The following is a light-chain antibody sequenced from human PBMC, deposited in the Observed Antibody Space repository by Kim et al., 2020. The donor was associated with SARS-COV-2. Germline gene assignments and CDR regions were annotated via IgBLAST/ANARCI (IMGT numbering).Light chain of an antibody. CDR3: QVWDSDSDHVV. Sequence: SYELTQPPSVSVAPGKTATLSCGGSNIGRKSVHWYQKNAGQAPILVIYYDGRRPSGIPERFSGSNSGNTATLTISRVEAGDEADYYCQVWDSDSDHVVFG. J-gene: IGLJ3*02. CDR2: YDG. CDR1: NIGRKS. V-gene: IGLV3-21*04.